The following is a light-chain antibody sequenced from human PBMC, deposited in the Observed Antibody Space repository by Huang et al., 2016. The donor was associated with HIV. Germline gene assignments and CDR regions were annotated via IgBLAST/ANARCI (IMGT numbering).Light chain of an antibody. V-gene: IGKV3-15*01. CDR1: QTIGTN. J-gene: IGKJ4*01. CDR2: GAA. Sequence: EILMTQSPATLSVSPGERATLSCRASQTIGTNLAWYQQRPGQAPRLLIYGAACRASCIPARFSGSDSGTEFILTISSLQSEDFAVYYCQHYDDWPPKIAFGGGTKVEIK. CDR3: QHYDDWPPKIA.